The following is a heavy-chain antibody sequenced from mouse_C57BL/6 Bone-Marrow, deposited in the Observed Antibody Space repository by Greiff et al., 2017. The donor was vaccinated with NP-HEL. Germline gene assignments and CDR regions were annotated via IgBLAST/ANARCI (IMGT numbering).Heavy chain of an antibody. Sequence: EVHLVESGGGLVKPGGSLKLSCAASGFTFSDYGMHWVRQAPEKGLEWVAYISSGSSTIYYADTVKGRFTISRDNAKNTLFLQMTSLRSEDTAMYYCARPHYGSSYGRDFDYWGQGTTLTVSS. D-gene: IGHD1-1*01. V-gene: IGHV5-17*01. CDR1: GFTFSDYG. J-gene: IGHJ2*01. CDR3: ARPHYGSSYGRDFDY. CDR2: ISSGSSTI.